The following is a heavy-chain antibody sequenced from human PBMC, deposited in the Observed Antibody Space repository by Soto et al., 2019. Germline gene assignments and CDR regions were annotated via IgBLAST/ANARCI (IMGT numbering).Heavy chain of an antibody. CDR2: IYPGDSDT. J-gene: IGHJ6*03. CDR3: ARVGDYYYYYMDV. CDR1: GYSFTSYW. Sequence: GESLKISCKGSGYSFTSYWIGWVRQMPGKGLEWMGIIYPGDSDTRYSPSFQGQVTISADKSISTVYLQWSSLKASDTAMYYCARVGDYYYYYMDVWGKGTTVTVSS. V-gene: IGHV5-51*01.